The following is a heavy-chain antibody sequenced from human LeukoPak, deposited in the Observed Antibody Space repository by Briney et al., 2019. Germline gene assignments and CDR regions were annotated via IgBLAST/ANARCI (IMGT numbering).Heavy chain of an antibody. CDR1: GFTFSNYV. CDR3: ARGPMDV. V-gene: IGHV3-13*01. J-gene: IGHJ6*03. CDR2: IGTAGDT. Sequence: GGALRLSCAASGFTFSNYVMHWLRQAAGKGLDWVSPIGTAGDTYYPGSVKGRFTISRENAKNSLYLQMNSLRAGDTAVYYCARGPMDVWGKGTTVTVSS.